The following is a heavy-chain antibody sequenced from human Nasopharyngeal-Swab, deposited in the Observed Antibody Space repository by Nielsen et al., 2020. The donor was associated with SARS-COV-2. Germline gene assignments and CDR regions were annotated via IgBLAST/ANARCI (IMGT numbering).Heavy chain of an antibody. Sequence: AVKVSCKTSGGTFSRYGISWVRQAPGQGLEWMGGIIPILPITNYAQKFQDRVTITADKSTRTAYMELSSLRSEDTAAYYCARGGWLRRDYYYSYYYMDVWGKGTTVTVSS. J-gene: IGHJ6*03. D-gene: IGHD5-24*01. V-gene: IGHV1-69*10. CDR2: IIPILPIT. CDR3: ARGGWLRRDYYYSYYYMDV. CDR1: GGTFSRYG.